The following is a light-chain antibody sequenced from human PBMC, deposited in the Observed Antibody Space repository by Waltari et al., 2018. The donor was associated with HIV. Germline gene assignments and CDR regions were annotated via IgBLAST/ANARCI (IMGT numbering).Light chain of an antibody. J-gene: IGLJ3*02. CDR3: QTWENGPKV. V-gene: IGLV4-69*01. CDR1: SGHSRYD. CDR2: VNSDGSN. Sequence: QLVLTQSPSASASLGASVKLTCTRSSGHSRYDIAWHQQQPEKGPRDWMKVNSDGSNNKGDGIPDRFSGSSSGAERYLTISSLQSDDEADYYCQTWENGPKVFGGGTKLTVV.